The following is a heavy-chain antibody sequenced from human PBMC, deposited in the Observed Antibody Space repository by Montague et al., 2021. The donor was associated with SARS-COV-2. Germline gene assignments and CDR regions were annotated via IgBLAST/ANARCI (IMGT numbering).Heavy chain of an antibody. CDR3: ARHTEGYNRWYYFDY. Sequence: SETLSLTCTVSGGSISSSNYYWGWIRQPPGKGLEWIGSINYRGTTHYNPSLKSRVTMSVDTSKNLFSLELSSVTAADTAIYYCARHTEGYNRWYYFDYWGQGTLVTVSS. CDR2: INYRGTT. V-gene: IGHV4-39*01. J-gene: IGHJ4*02. D-gene: IGHD5-24*01. CDR1: GGSISSSNYY.